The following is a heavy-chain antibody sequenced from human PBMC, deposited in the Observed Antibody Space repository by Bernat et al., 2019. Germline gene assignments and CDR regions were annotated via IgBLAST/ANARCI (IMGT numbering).Heavy chain of an antibody. D-gene: IGHD3-22*01. CDR2: INTDETKT. Sequence: EVQLVESGGGLVQPGGSLRLSCAASGFTFSSNWMHWVRQAPGKGLVWVSSINTDETKTDYADSVKGRFTISSDNAKNTMHLHMNSLRVEDTAVYYCGKRGEEDSSGFYGFVQLWGQGTLVSVSS. V-gene: IGHV3-74*01. J-gene: IGHJ1*01. CDR1: GFTFSSNW. CDR3: GKRGEEDSSGFYGFVQL.